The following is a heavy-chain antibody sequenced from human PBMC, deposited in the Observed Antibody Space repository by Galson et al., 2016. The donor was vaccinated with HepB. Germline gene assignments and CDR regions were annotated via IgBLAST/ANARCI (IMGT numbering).Heavy chain of an antibody. CDR1: GFTFNTYA. Sequence: SLRLSCAASGFTFNTYAMSWVRQAPGKGLEWVSTLSASGGATYYSDSVKGRFTISRDNAENTLYLQMNSLRAEDTAVYYCSRVNYYGSGRQQNFDYWGQGTLVTVSS. CDR3: SRVNYYGSGRQQNFDY. J-gene: IGHJ4*02. CDR2: LSASGGAT. V-gene: IGHV3-23*01. D-gene: IGHD3-10*01.